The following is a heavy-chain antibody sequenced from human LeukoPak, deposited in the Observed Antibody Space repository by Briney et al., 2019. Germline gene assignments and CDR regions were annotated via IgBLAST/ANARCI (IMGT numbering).Heavy chain of an antibody. CDR1: GYPFTGYF. D-gene: IGHD5-24*01. Sequence: ASVKVSCKASGYPFTGYFIHWVRQAPGQGLEGMGWINPDSGGTNYPPKCQGRVTMTRDRSISTAYMEVSRLRSDDTAVYYCARDLRWLGDYFDYWGQGTLVTVSS. V-gene: IGHV1-2*02. CDR3: ARDLRWLGDYFDY. J-gene: IGHJ4*02. CDR2: INPDSGGT.